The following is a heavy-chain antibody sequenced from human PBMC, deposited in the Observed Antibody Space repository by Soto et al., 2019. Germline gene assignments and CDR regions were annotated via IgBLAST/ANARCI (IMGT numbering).Heavy chain of an antibody. CDR3: ARDFWAARPPYYYGMDV. V-gene: IGHV3-33*01. CDR2: IWYDGSNK. J-gene: IGHJ6*02. Sequence: GGSLRLSCAASGFTFSSYGMHWVRQAPGKGLEWVAVIWYDGSNKYYADSVKGRFTISRDNSKNTLYLQMNSLRAEDTAVYYCARDFWAARPPYYYGMDVWGQGTTVTVSS. D-gene: IGHD6-6*01. CDR1: GFTFSSYG.